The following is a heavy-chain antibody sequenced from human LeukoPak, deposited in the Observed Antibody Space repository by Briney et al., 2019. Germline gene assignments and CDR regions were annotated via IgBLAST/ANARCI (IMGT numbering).Heavy chain of an antibody. D-gene: IGHD2-21*02. CDR2: IYTSGST. CDR1: GGSISSYY. Sequence: ASETLSLTCTVSGGSISSYYWSWIRQPAGKGLEWIGRIYTSGSTKYNPSLKSRVTISVDTSKNQFSLKLSSVTAADTAVYYCARVTCGGDCRAHYYYYHMDVWGKGTTVTISS. J-gene: IGHJ6*03. V-gene: IGHV4-4*07. CDR3: ARVTCGGDCRAHYYYYHMDV.